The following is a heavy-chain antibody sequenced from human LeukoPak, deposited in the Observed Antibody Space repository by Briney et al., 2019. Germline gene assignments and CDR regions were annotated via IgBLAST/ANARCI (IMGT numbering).Heavy chain of an antibody. D-gene: IGHD6-19*01. CDR3: ARDNEQLLPYYYYYGMDV. V-gene: IGHV4-4*07. J-gene: IGHJ6*02. CDR1: GGSISSYY. CDR2: IYTSGST. Sequence: PSETLSLTCTVSGGSISSYYWSWIRQPAGKGLEWIGRIYTSGSTNYNPSLKSRVTMSVDTSKNQFSLKLSSVTAADTAVYYCARDNEQLLPYYYYYGMDVWGQGTTVTVSS.